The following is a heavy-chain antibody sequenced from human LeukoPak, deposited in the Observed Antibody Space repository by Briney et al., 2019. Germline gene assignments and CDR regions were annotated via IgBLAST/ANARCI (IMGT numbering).Heavy chain of an antibody. Sequence: ASVKVSCKASGFTLTNYDINWVRQAPGQGLEWMGWMNPINGNTGYARKFQGRVAMTRDTSISTAYMELRSLTSEDTAIYYCVRDGEGVAISVNFWFDPWGQGTLVTVSS. CDR3: VRDGEGVAISVNFWFDP. D-gene: IGHD3-10*01. CDR1: GFTLTNYD. J-gene: IGHJ5*02. V-gene: IGHV1-8*01. CDR2: MNPINGNT.